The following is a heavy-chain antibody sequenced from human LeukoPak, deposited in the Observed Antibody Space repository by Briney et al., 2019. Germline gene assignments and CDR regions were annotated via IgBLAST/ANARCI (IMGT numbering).Heavy chain of an antibody. Sequence: PGGSLRLSCVVSGFTVIGDYISWFRQAPGKGLEWVSVLYYGVSTFYRDSVKGRFTTSGDNFKNTVYLQMNSLRAEDTAVYYCARGRQNYGDYPYWGQGTLVTVSS. J-gene: IGHJ4*02. CDR3: ARGRQNYGDYPY. V-gene: IGHV3-53*01. CDR1: GFTVIGDY. D-gene: IGHD4-17*01. CDR2: LYYGVST.